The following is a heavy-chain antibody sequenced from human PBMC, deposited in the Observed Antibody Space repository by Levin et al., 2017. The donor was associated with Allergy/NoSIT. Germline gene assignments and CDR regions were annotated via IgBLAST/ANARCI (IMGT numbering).Heavy chain of an antibody. V-gene: IGHV3-48*03. Sequence: PGGSLRLSCAASGFTFSSYEMNWVRQAPGKGLEWVSYISSSGSTIYYADSVKGRFTISRDNAKNSLYLQMNSLRAEDTAVYYCARDLSKYYYDSSGYHPEYWGQGTLVTVSS. CDR2: ISSSGSTI. D-gene: IGHD3-22*01. CDR3: ARDLSKYYYDSSGYHPEY. CDR1: GFTFSSYE. J-gene: IGHJ4*02.